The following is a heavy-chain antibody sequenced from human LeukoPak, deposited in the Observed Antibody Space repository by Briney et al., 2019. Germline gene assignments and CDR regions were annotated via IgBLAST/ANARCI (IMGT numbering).Heavy chain of an antibody. Sequence: ASVKVSCKASGYTFTSYGISWVRQAPGQGLEWMGWISAYNGNTNYAQKLQGRVTMTTDTSTSTAYMELRSLRSDDTAVYYCARGTVFSITIFEGDYFDYWGQGTLVTVSS. V-gene: IGHV1-18*01. D-gene: IGHD3-3*01. CDR3: ARGTVFSITIFEGDYFDY. CDR1: GYTFTSYG. J-gene: IGHJ4*02. CDR2: ISAYNGNT.